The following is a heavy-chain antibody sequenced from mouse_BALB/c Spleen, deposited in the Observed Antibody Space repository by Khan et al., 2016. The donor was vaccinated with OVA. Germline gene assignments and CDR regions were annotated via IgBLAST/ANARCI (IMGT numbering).Heavy chain of an antibody. CDR1: GYSITSDYA. Sequence: EVQLVESGPGLVKPSQSLSLTCTVTGYSITSDYAWNWIRQFPGNKLEWMGYISSSGSTNYNPALKSRISITRDTSKNQFFLQLNSVTTEDTAPYYCARDGSRYNYAMDYWGQGTSVTVSS. D-gene: IGHD2-3*01. CDR2: ISSSGST. CDR3: ARDGSRYNYAMDY. V-gene: IGHV3-2*02. J-gene: IGHJ4*01.